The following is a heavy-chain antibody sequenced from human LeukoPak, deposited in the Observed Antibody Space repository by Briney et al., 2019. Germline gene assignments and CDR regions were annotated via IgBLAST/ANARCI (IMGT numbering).Heavy chain of an antibody. V-gene: IGHV3-53*01. Sequence: GGSLRLSCAASGFTVSSNYMSWVRQAPGKGLEWVSVIYSGGSTYYADSVKGRFTISRDNSKNTLYLQMNSLRAEDTAVYYCARWRIAARYFDYWGQGTLVTVSS. CDR2: IYSGGST. J-gene: IGHJ4*02. CDR1: GFTVSSNY. CDR3: ARWRIAARYFDY. D-gene: IGHD6-6*01.